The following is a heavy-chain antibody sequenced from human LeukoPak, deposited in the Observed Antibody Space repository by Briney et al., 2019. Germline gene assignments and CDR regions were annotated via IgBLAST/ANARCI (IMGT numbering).Heavy chain of an antibody. J-gene: IGHJ6*02. V-gene: IGHV4-59*08. CDR3: ARRPIAVAGSYYNYGMDV. D-gene: IGHD6-19*01. CDR2: MSYSGSA. Sequence: SETLSLTCTVSGGSINNYYWSWTRRPPGKGLEWIGYMSYSGSADYNPSLKSRVTISVDTSKSQFSLKLTSVTAADTAVYYCARRPIAVAGSYYNYGMDVWGQGTTVTVSS. CDR1: GGSINNYY.